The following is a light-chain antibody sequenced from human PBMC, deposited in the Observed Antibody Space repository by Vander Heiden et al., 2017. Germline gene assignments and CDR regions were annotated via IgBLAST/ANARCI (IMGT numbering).Light chain of an antibody. V-gene: IGKV1-39*01. CDR1: QTISTY. CDR3: QQSYTTPAT. Sequence: DIQMTQSPSSLSASVGDRVTITCRASQTISTYLNWYQQKPGKAPKLLIYAASSLQSWVPSRFGGSGSGTDFTLTISSLQPEDFATYYCQQSYTTPATFGQGTKVEIK. J-gene: IGKJ1*01. CDR2: AAS.